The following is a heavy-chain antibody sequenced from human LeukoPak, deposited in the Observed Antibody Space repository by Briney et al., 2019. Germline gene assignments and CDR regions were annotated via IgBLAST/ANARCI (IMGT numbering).Heavy chain of an antibody. J-gene: IGHJ4*02. D-gene: IGHD6-19*01. V-gene: IGHV4-4*02. CDR2: IYHSGIA. CDR1: DGSISNVVW. Sequence: SGTLSLTCKVSDGSISNVVWWSWVRQPPGKGLEWIGEIYHSGIANYNPSLKSRVSMSVDKSKNQFSLKLTSVTAADTAIYYCARDLADRSNVIAVAGYFDYWGQGTLVTVSS. CDR3: ARDLADRSNVIAVAGYFDY.